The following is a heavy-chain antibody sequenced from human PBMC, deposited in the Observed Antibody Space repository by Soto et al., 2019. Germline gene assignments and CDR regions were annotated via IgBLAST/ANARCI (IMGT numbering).Heavy chain of an antibody. CDR1: GYGFTTYG. CDR3: ARGRYGDY. V-gene: IGHV1-18*01. D-gene: IGHD1-1*01. CDR2: ISAHNGNT. J-gene: IGHJ4*02. Sequence: QVHLVQSGAEVKKPGASVKVSCKGSGYGFTTYGITWVRQAPGQGLEWMAWISAHNGNTDYAQNLQGRVTVTRDTSTSTAYMELRSLRSDDTAVYYCARGRYGDYWGQGALV.